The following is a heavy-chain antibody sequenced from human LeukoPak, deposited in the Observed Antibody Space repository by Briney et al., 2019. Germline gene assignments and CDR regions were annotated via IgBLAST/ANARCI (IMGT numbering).Heavy chain of an antibody. CDR2: ISISSSTI. J-gene: IGHJ4*02. Sequence: GGSLRLSCAASGFPFSSYSMNWVRQAPGRGLEWVSYISISSSTIYYADSVKGRFTISRDNNKNSLYLQMNGLRTDDTGLYYCVKGRRRGYAYGTLESWGQGTLVTVSS. V-gene: IGHV3-48*04. CDR1: GFPFSSYS. CDR3: VKGRRRGYAYGTLES. D-gene: IGHD5-18*01.